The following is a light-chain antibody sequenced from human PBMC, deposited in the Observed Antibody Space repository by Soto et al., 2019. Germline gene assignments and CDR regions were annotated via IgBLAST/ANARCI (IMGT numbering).Light chain of an antibody. CDR1: ENIKNC. V-gene: IGKV1-5*01. CDR2: DAS. Sequence: DVQMTQSPSTLAASVGDRVTITCRASENIKNCLAWYQQTPGKAPKVLISDASRLETGVPSRFSGSGYGTDFTLTITSLQTDDFGTYHCQQYDVHPKTFGQGTKVEVK. J-gene: IGKJ1*01. CDR3: QQYDVHPKT.